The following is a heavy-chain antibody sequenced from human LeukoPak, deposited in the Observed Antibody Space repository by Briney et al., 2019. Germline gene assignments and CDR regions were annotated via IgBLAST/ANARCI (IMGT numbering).Heavy chain of an antibody. J-gene: IGHJ6*03. V-gene: IGHV1-2*02. Sequence: ASVKVSCKASGYTFTGYYMHWVRQAPGQGLEWMGWINPNSGGTNYAQKFQGRVTMTRDTSISTAYMELSRLRSDDTAVYCCAASGLVPAALYYYYMDVWGKGTTVTVSS. CDR3: AASGLVPAALYYYYMDV. D-gene: IGHD2-2*01. CDR2: INPNSGGT. CDR1: GYTFTGYY.